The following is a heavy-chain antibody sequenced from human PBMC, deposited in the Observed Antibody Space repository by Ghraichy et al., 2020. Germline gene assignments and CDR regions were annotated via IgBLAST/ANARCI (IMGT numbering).Heavy chain of an antibody. Sequence: SCAASGFTFNSYAMSWVRQAPGKGPEWVSSIDARGDSTYYADSVKGRFTIFRDNSKNTLYLQMSSLRAEDTAVYYCAKRPSSGWYFEYWGQGTLVTVSS. CDR3: AKRPSSGWYFEY. V-gene: IGHV3-23*01. J-gene: IGHJ4*02. CDR1: GFTFNSYA. CDR2: IDARGDST. D-gene: IGHD6-25*01.